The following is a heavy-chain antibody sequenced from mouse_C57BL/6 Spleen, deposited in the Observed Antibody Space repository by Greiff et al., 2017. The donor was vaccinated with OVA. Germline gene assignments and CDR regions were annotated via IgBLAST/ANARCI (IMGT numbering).Heavy chain of an antibody. J-gene: IGHJ4*01. CDR2: ISSGSSTI. CDR1: GFTFSDYG. V-gene: IGHV5-17*01. Sequence: EVQLVESGGGLVKPGGSLKLSCAASGFTFSDYGMHWVRQAPEKGLEWVAYISSGSSTIYYADTVKGRFTISRDNAKNTLFLQMTSLRSEDTAMYYCAKATAYYAMDYWGQGTSVTVSS. CDR3: AKATAYYAMDY. D-gene: IGHD1-2*01.